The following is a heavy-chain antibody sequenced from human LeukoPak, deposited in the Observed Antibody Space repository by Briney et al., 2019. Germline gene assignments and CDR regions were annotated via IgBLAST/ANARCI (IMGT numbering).Heavy chain of an antibody. V-gene: IGHV3-48*03. CDR1: GFTFSSYE. Sequence: GGSLRLSCAASGFTFSSYEVNWVRQAPGKGLEWVSYVSSSGSTIYYADSVKGRFTISRDNAKNSLYLQMNSLRAEDTAVYYCAREVAERPYYYYGMDVWGKGTTVTVSS. J-gene: IGHJ6*04. D-gene: IGHD1-1*01. CDR2: VSSSGSTI. CDR3: AREVAERPYYYYGMDV.